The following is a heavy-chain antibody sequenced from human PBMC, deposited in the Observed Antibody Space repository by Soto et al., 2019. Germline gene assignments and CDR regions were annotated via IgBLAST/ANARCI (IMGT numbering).Heavy chain of an antibody. Sequence: EVQLVESGGGLVQPGRSLRLSCAASGFTFDDYAMHWVRQAPGKGLEWVSGISWNSGSIGYADSVKGRFTISRDNAKNSLYLQMNSLRAEDTALYYCAKAVPGSTKRWGGAFDIWGQGTMVTVSS. CDR2: ISWNSGSI. CDR1: GFTFDDYA. V-gene: IGHV3-9*01. D-gene: IGHD2-2*01. CDR3: AKAVPGSTKRWGGAFDI. J-gene: IGHJ3*02.